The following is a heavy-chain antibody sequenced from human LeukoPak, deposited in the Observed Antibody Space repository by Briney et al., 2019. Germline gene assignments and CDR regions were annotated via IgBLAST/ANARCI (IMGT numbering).Heavy chain of an antibody. J-gene: IGHJ4*02. D-gene: IGHD4-23*01. CDR1: EFIFSRYA. CDR2: IRYDGSNK. V-gene: IGHV3-30*02. Sequence: GGSLRLSCAASEFIFSRYAMHWVRQAPGKGLEWVAFIRYDGSNKYYADSVKGRFTISRDNSKNTLYLQMNSLRAEDTAVYYCAKVPRPDGGNSPYWGQGTLVTVSS. CDR3: AKVPRPDGGNSPY.